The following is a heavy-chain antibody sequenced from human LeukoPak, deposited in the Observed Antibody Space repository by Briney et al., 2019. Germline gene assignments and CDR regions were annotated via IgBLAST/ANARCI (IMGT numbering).Heavy chain of an antibody. D-gene: IGHD1-26*01. V-gene: IGHV3-11*04. CDR3: ARARASYSFDC. Sequence: KTGGSLRLSCAASGFTFSDYYMSWIRQAPGKGLEWVSYISNSGNNIYYADSVKGRFTISRDNAKNSLYLQMNSLRAEDAAVYYCARARASYSFDCWGQGTLVTVSS. J-gene: IGHJ4*02. CDR1: GFTFSDYY. CDR2: ISNSGNNI.